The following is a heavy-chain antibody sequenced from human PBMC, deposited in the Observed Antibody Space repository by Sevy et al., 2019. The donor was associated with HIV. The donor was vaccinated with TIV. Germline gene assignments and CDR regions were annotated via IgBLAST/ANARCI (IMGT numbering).Heavy chain of an antibody. J-gene: IGHJ4*02. D-gene: IGHD3-10*01. CDR1: GFIFSSYS. V-gene: IGHV3-48*01. CDR3: ARGTGSGSFLFDY. Sequence: GGSLRLSCAASGFIFSSYSMSWVRQTPGKGLEWLSLISSSSSTIHYADSVKGRFTISRDNAKNSLYLQMNSLRAEDTAMYYCARGTGSGSFLFDYWDQGTLVTVSS. CDR2: ISSSSSTI.